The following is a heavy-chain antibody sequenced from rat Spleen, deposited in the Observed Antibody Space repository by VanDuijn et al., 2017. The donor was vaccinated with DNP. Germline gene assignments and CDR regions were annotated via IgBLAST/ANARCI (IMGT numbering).Heavy chain of an antibody. J-gene: IGHJ2*01. V-gene: IGHV5-22*01. CDR2: ISYDGANT. CDR3: ARLGARLDY. Sequence: EVQLVESGGGVVQPGRSLKLSCVASGFTFSDSYMVWVRQAPMKGLEWVAFISYDGANTYYGDSVKGRFTISRDNAKSILYLQMNSLRSEDMATYFCARLGARLDYWGQGVMVTVSS. D-gene: IGHD5-1*01. CDR1: GFTFSDSY.